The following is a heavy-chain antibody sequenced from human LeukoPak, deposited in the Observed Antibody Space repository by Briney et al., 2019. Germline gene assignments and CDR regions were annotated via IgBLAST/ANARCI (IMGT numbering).Heavy chain of an antibody. V-gene: IGHV1-46*01. CDR1: GYAFTSYY. Sequence: GASVKVSCKASGYAFTSYYMHWVRQAPGQGLEWMGIINPSGGSTSYAQKFQGGVTMTRDTSTSTVHMELSSLRSEDTAVYYCARAMIVVVIPPPGFDYWGQGTLVTVSS. CDR3: ARAMIVVVIPPPGFDY. D-gene: IGHD3-22*01. J-gene: IGHJ4*02. CDR2: INPSGGST.